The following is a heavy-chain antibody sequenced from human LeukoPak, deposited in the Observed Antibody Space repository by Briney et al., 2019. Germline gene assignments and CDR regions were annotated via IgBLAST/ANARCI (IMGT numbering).Heavy chain of an antibody. J-gene: IGHJ4*02. V-gene: IGHV1-8*01. Sequence: GASVKVSCKASGYTFTSYDINWVRQATGQGLEWMGWMNPNSGNTGYAQKFQGRVTMTRNTSISTAYMEPSSLRSEDTAVYYCARGQVIVVVVAAVYFDYWGQGTLVTVSS. CDR3: ARGQVIVVVVAAVYFDY. CDR1: GYTFTSYD. CDR2: MNPNSGNT. D-gene: IGHD2-15*01.